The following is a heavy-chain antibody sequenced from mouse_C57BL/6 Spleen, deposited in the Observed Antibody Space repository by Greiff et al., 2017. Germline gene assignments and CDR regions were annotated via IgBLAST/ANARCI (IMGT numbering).Heavy chain of an antibody. D-gene: IGHD2-1*01. V-gene: IGHV5-4*01. J-gene: IGHJ2*01. CDR2: ISDGGSYT. CDR1: GFTFSSYA. CDR3: ARDLDYGNYVYYLDY. Sequence: EVMLVESGGGLVKPGGSLKLSCAASGFTFSSYAMSWVRQTPEKRLEWVATISDGGSYTYYPDNVKGRFTISRDNAKNNLYLQMSHLKSEDTAMYYCARDLDYGNYVYYLDYGGQGTTLTVSS.